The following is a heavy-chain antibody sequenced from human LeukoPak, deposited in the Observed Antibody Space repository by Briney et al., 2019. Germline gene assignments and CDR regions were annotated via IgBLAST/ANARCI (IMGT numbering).Heavy chain of an antibody. D-gene: IGHD3-22*01. Sequence: GSLRLSCAASGFTFSSYSMNWVRQPPGKGLEWIGSIYYSGSTYYNPSLKSRVTISVDTSKNQFSLKLSSVTAADTAVYYCARDDSSGYFDYWGQGTLVTVSS. V-gene: IGHV4-39*07. CDR2: IYYSGST. CDR3: ARDDSSGYFDY. CDR1: GFTFSSYS. J-gene: IGHJ4*02.